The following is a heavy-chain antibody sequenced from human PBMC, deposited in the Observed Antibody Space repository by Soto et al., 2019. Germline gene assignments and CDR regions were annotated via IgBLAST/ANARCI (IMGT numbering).Heavy chain of an antibody. J-gene: IGHJ4*02. CDR3: AKPPYCGGDCYYYFDY. CDR1: GFTFSSYA. CDR2: ISGSGGST. Sequence: TGGSLSLSCAASGFTFSSYAVSWVRQAPGKGLEWVSAISGSGGSTYYADSVKGRFTISRDNSKNTLYLQMNSLRAEDTAVYYCAKPPYCGGDCYYYFDYWGQGTLVTVSS. V-gene: IGHV3-23*01. D-gene: IGHD2-21*01.